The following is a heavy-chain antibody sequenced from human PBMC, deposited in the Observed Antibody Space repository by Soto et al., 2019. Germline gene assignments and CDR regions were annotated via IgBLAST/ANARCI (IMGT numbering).Heavy chain of an antibody. Sequence: SETLSLTCTVSGGSISSYYWSWIRQPPGKGLEWIGYIYYSGSTNYNPSLKSRVTISVDTSKNQFSLKLSSVTAADTAVYYCARLSMFLPAAPEHYYYGMDVWGQGTTVTVSS. D-gene: IGHD2-2*01. CDR2: IYYSGST. CDR3: ARLSMFLPAAPEHYYYGMDV. CDR1: GGSISSYY. V-gene: IGHV4-59*01. J-gene: IGHJ6*02.